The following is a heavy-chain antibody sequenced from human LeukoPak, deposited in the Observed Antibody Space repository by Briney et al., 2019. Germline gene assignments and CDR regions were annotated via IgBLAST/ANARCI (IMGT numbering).Heavy chain of an antibody. V-gene: IGHV1-69*05. CDR2: IIPIFGTA. J-gene: IGHJ4*02. D-gene: IGHD6-6*01. Sequence: SVKVSCKSSGGTFSSYAISWVRQAPGQGIEWMGGIIPIFGTANYAQKFQGRVTITTDESTSTAYMELSSLRSEDTAVYYCATCDIAARPYFDYWGQGTLVTVPS. CDR3: ATCDIAARPYFDY. CDR1: GGTFSSYA.